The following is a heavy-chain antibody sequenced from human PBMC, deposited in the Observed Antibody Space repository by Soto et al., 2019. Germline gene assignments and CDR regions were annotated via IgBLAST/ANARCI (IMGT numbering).Heavy chain of an antibody. CDR2: IYYSGST. D-gene: IGHD2-21*01. V-gene: IGHV4-30-4*01. J-gene: IGHJ4*02. CDR3: ARDPSSGGYCPGPCFDY. CDR1: GGSISSGDYY. Sequence: PSETLSLTCTVSGGSISSGDYYWSWIRQPPGKGLEWIGYIYYSGSTYYNPSLKSRVTISVDTSKNQFSLKLSSVTAADTAVYYCARDPSSGGYCPGPCFDYWGQGTLVTVSS.